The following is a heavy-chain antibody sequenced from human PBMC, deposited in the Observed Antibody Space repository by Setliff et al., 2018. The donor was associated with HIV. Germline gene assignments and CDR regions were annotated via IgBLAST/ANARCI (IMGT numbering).Heavy chain of an antibody. Sequence: PSETLSLTCTVSGDSITSYYWSWIRQPPGKGLEWIGYIYYSGSTNYNPSLKRRVTISVDTSKNQFSLKLSSVTAADTAVYYCARAPFYYGSGSYQTFDYWGQGTLVTVSS. V-gene: IGHV4-59*12. CDR1: GDSITSYY. CDR2: IYYSGST. D-gene: IGHD3-10*01. CDR3: ARAPFYYGSGSYQTFDY. J-gene: IGHJ4*02.